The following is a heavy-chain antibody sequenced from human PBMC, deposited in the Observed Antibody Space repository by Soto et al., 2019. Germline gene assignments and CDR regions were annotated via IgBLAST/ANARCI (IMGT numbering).Heavy chain of an antibody. CDR1: GFTVSSNY. D-gene: IGHD3-10*01. J-gene: IGHJ4*02. CDR3: ARGTRRWFGESKGFFDY. Sequence: GGSLRLSCAASGFTVSSNYMSWVRQAPGKGLEWVSVIYSGGSTYYADSVKGRFTISRDNSKNTLYLQMNSLRAEDTAVYYCARGTRRWFGESKGFFDYWGQGTLVTVSS. CDR2: IYSGGST. V-gene: IGHV3-66*01.